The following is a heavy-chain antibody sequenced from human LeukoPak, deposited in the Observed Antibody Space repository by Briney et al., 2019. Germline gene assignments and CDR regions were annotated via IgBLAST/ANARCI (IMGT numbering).Heavy chain of an antibody. V-gene: IGHV4-59*08. D-gene: IGHD6-6*01. Sequence: SETLSLTCTVSGDSMSSYYWNWIRQSPGKGLEWIGYIYYSGSTTYNPSLKSRVTISVDTSKNQFSLKLSSVTAADTAVYYCARHEYSSSSKPFDYWGQGTLVTVSS. CDR3: ARHEYSSSSKPFDY. CDR1: GDSMSSYY. J-gene: IGHJ4*02. CDR2: IYYSGST.